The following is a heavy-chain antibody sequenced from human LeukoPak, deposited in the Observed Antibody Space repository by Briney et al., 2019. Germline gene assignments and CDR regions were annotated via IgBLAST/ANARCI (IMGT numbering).Heavy chain of an antibody. CDR1: SGSISSYY. CDR2: IYNSGGT. CDR3: ARGFYDFWSGYYIPYWRIYFDY. J-gene: IGHJ4*02. Sequence: SETLSLTCTVSSGSISSYYWSWIRQPPGKGLEWIGDIYNSGGTNYNPSLKSRVTISVDTSKNQFSLKLSSVTAADTAVYYCARGFYDFWSGYYIPYWRIYFDYWGQGTLVTVSS. V-gene: IGHV4-59*12. D-gene: IGHD3-3*01.